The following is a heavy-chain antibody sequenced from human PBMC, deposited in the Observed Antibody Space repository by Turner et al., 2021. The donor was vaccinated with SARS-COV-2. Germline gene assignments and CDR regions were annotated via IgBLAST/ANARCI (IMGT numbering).Heavy chain of an antibody. J-gene: IGHJ4*02. D-gene: IGHD4-17*01. CDR3: ARNYGGNSLDY. CDR1: GFTFSSYA. V-gene: IGHV3-30-3*01. Sequence: QVQLVESGGGVVQPGGSLRLSCAASGFTFSSYAMHWVRQAPGKGLEWVAVISYDGSNKFYADAVKGRFTISRENSKNTLYLQMNSLRAEDTAVYYCARNYGGNSLDYWGQGTLVTVSS. CDR2: ISYDGSNK.